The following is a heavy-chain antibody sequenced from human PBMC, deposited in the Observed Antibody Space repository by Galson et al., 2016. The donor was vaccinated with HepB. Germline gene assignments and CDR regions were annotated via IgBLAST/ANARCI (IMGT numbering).Heavy chain of an antibody. CDR3: ARGETTYAYSTHHNAFDV. CDR1: GGSIRMSPYY. Sequence: LVKPTQTLSLTCTVSGGSIRMSPYYWSWIRQHPGKGLEWIGHIYYTGTTSYNPPLRSRLSMSVDTSENVFSLKLTSVTGADTAMYYCARGETTYAYSTHHNAFDVWGQGTMVTVSS. CDR2: IYYTGTT. D-gene: IGHD3-16*01. J-gene: IGHJ3*01. V-gene: IGHV4-31*03.